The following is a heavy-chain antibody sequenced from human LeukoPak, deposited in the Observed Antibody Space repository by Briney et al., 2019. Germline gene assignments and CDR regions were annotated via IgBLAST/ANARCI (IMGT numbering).Heavy chain of an antibody. CDR2: ISPDGGAE. CDR1: GFTFNTHW. CDR3: SGRSGFSSIY. Sequence: GGSLRLSCEASGFTFNTHWMNWVRHAPGKGLEWMANISPDGGAEVYVDSVKGRFTISRDNAKNSVYLQMNNVRAEDTGVYHCSGRSGFSSIYWGQGILVTVSS. D-gene: IGHD2-2*01. J-gene: IGHJ4*02. V-gene: IGHV3-7*01.